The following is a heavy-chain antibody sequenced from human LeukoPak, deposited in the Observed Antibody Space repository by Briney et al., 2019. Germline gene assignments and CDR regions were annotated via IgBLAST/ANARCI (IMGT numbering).Heavy chain of an antibody. CDR2: ITHSDGAT. CDR3: ARGLAAGSMKYFQY. CDR1: GFTFSSYP. Sequence: GGSLRLSCAASGFTFSSYPMSWVRLTPGKGLEWVSAITHSDGATYYADPVRGRFIISRDNSKNKLYLQMHSLGAEDTALYYCARGLAAGSMKYFQYWGQGTLVTVSS. D-gene: IGHD2/OR15-2a*01. J-gene: IGHJ1*01. V-gene: IGHV3-23*01.